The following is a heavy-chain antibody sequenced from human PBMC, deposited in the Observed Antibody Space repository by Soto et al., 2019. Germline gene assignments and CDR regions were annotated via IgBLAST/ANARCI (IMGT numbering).Heavy chain of an antibody. CDR3: ARGLKARLVVTAPGDY. CDR2: INTNTGNP. J-gene: IGHJ4*02. Sequence: ASVKVSCKASGYTFTSYAMNWVRQAPGRGLEWMGWINTNTGNPTYAQGFTGRFVFSLDTSVSTAYLQICSLKAEDTAVYYCARGLKARLVVTAPGDYWGQGTLVTVSS. CDR1: GYTFTSYA. D-gene: IGHD2-21*02. V-gene: IGHV7-4-1*01.